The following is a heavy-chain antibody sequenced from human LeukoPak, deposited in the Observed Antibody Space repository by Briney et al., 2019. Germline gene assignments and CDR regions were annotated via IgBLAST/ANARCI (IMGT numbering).Heavy chain of an antibody. CDR2: ISYEGSNK. CDR1: GFTFSSYA. Sequence: GRSLRLSCAASGFTFSSYAMHWVRQAPGKGLEWGAVISYEGSNKYYADSVKGRSTLSRDNSKNTLYLQMNSLRAEDTAVYYCGRGDGLLWFGELSYYYYGMDVWGQGTTVTVSS. D-gene: IGHD3-10*01. V-gene: IGHV3-30*04. CDR3: GRGDGLLWFGELSYYYYGMDV. J-gene: IGHJ6*02.